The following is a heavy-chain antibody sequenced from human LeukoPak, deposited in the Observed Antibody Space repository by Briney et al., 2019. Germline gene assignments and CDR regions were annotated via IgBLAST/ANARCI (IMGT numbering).Heavy chain of an antibody. CDR3: AKRGHYDSSAYRAAFDI. J-gene: IGHJ3*02. V-gene: IGHV3-23*01. D-gene: IGHD3-22*01. CDR2: ISTTGTNT. CDR1: GFTFSSYN. Sequence: GGSLRLSCAASGFTFSSYNMNWVRQAPGKGLEWVSGISTTGTNTYHADSVKGRFTVSRDNSKNTLYLQMNSLRAEDTAVYYCAKRGHYDSSAYRAAFDIWGLGTMVTVSS.